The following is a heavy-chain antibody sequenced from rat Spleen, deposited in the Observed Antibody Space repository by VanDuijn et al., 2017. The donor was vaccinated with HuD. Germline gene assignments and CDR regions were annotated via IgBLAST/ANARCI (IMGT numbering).Heavy chain of an antibody. CDR2: IIYDGTNT. J-gene: IGHJ1*01. CDR3: ARQGYLRDWYFDF. V-gene: IGHV5-17*01. CDR1: GFTFSDYG. D-gene: IGHD1-11*01. Sequence: EVQLVESGGGLVQPGKSLKLSCAALGFTFSDYGMAWVRQTPKKGLEWVANIIYDGTNTNYRDSVKGRFTISRDNAKNTLYLQMDSLRSEDTATYYCARQGYLRDWYFDFWGPGTMVTVSS.